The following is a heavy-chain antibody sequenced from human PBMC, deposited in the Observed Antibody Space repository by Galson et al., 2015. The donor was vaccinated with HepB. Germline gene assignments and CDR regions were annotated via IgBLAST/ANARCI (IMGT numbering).Heavy chain of an antibody. V-gene: IGHV1-2*02. J-gene: IGHJ5*02. Sequence: SVKVSCKASGYSFSDYYLHWVRQAPGQGLEWMGWINPKSGATQYAQKFHGRVTMTRDTSISAAFMELSRLRSDDTAVYYCAREGELGTSVWFDPWGQGTLVTVSS. CDR3: AREGELGTSVWFDP. CDR2: INPKSGAT. CDR1: GYSFSDYY. D-gene: IGHD3-16*01.